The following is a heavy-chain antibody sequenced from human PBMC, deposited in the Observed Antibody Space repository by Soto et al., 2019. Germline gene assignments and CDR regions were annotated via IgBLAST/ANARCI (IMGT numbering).Heavy chain of an antibody. Sequence: GGSLRLSCAASGFTFSSYAMSWVRQAPGKGLEWVSAISGSGGSTYYADSVKGRFTISRDNSKNTLYLQMDSLRAEDTAVYYCASGGYSYGPSPYYYGMDVWGQGTTVTVSS. CDR3: ASGGYSYGPSPYYYGMDV. J-gene: IGHJ6*02. CDR1: GFTFSSYA. CDR2: ISGSGGST. V-gene: IGHV3-23*01. D-gene: IGHD5-18*01.